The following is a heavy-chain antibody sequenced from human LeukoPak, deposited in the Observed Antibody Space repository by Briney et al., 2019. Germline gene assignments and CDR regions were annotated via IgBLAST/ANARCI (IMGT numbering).Heavy chain of an antibody. J-gene: IGHJ4*02. CDR3: ARDAGGFYYDILTGASYFDY. V-gene: IGHV1-46*01. Sequence: ASVKVSCKASGYTFTSYYMHWVRQAPGQGLEWMGIINPSGGSTSYAQKFQGRVTMTRDMSTSTVYMELSSLRSEDTAVYYCARDAGGFYYDILTGASYFDYWGQGTLVTVSS. D-gene: IGHD3-9*01. CDR1: GYTFTSYY. CDR2: INPSGGST.